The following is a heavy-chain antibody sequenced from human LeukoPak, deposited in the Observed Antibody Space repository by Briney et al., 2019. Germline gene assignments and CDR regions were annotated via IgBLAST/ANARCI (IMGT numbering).Heavy chain of an antibody. Sequence: GGSLRLSCAASGFTFSSYSMYWVRQAPGKGLEWVSYISSSSSNIYYADSVKGRFTISTDNAKNSFYLQMNCLRAEDTALYYCARDRGGIGYYMDVWGKGTTVTISS. V-gene: IGHV3-48*01. J-gene: IGHJ6*03. CDR2: ISSSSSNI. CDR1: GFTFSSYS. CDR3: ARDRGGIGYYMDV. D-gene: IGHD3-16*02.